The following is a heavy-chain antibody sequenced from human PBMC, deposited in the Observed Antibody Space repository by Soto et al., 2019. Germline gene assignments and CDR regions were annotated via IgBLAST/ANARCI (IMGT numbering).Heavy chain of an antibody. Sequence: PGGSLRLSCAASGFTFSDHYMDWVRQAPGKGLEWVGRTRDKTKSYSTEYAASVRGRFTISRDDSKNSLFLQMNSLRTEDTAVYYCARVELRTYYFDSWGQGT. CDR3: ARVELRTYYFDS. CDR1: GFTFSDHY. CDR2: TRDKTKSYST. J-gene: IGHJ4*02. D-gene: IGHD3-10*01. V-gene: IGHV3-72*01.